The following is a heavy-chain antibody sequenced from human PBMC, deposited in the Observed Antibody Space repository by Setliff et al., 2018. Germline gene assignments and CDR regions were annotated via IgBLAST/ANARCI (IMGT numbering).Heavy chain of an antibody. CDR2: IYSDENT. J-gene: IGHJ4*02. Sequence: SETLSLTCSVSGGSINEYYWSWFRQPAGKGLEWIRRIYSDENTDYNPSLKSRVTMSADTSKNQFSLKLKSVTAADTAVYYCTRNFLGWLARFWGRGTLVTVSS. CDR3: TRNFLGWLARF. CDR1: GGSINEYY. D-gene: IGHD6-19*01. V-gene: IGHV4-4*07.